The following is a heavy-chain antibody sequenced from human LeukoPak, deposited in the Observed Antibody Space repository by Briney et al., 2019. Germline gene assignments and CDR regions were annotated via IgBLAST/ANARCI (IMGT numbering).Heavy chain of an antibody. D-gene: IGHD5-18*01. CDR2: INPSGGST. V-gene: IGHV1-46*01. Sequence: GESLQISCKGSGYSFTSYYMHWVRQAPGQGLEWMGIINPSGGSTSYAQKFQGRVTMTRDTSTSTVYMELSSLRSEDTAVYYCARQMGYSYGYAVWGQGTLVTVSS. J-gene: IGHJ4*02. CDR3: ARQMGYSYGYAV. CDR1: GYSFTSYY.